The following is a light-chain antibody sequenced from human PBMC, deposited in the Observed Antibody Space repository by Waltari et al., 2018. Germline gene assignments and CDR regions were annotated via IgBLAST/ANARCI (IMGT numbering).Light chain of an antibody. CDR3: QVWDDSTAQGV. Sequence: SDVLTQTPSVSVAPGTTATITCGRPNIGSKRVHWYQQTAGQAPVLVIYYNDDRPSGIPARFTGSNSGNTATLTIRRVEAGDEADYYCQVWDDSTAQGVFGGGTTLTVL. CDR1: NIGSKR. CDR2: YND. J-gene: IGLJ3*02. V-gene: IGLV3-21*04.